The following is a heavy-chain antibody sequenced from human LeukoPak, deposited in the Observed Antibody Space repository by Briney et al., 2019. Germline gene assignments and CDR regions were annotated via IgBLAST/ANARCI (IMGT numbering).Heavy chain of an antibody. Sequence: GGSLTLPCAASGFTLNSYDMHWVRQATGKGLELGSAIGTYGDTYYPHSVRGRFTISRENAKNSLFLQMNSLRAGDTAVYFCASSPSYSSSWYALDSWGQGTLVTVSS. J-gene: IGHJ4*02. V-gene: IGHV3-13*01. CDR3: ASSPSYSSSWYALDS. CDR1: GFTLNSYD. CDR2: IGTYGDT. D-gene: IGHD6-13*01.